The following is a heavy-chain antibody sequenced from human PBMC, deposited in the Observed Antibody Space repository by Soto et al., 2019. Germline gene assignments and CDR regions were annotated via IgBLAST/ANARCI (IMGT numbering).Heavy chain of an antibody. V-gene: IGHV1-69*13. CDR3: ARVFGYSYDNWFDP. J-gene: IGHJ5*02. D-gene: IGHD5-18*01. Sequence: SVKVSCKSSGGTFSSYAISWVRQAPGQGLEWMGGIIPIFGTANYAQKFQGRVTITADESTSTAYMELSSLRSEDTAVYYCARVFGYSYDNWFDPWGQGTLVTVSS. CDR2: IIPIFGTA. CDR1: GGTFSSYA.